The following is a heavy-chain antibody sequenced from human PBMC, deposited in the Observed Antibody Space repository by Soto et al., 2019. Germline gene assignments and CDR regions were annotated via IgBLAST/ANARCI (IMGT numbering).Heavy chain of an antibody. CDR3: AKDRGYSGYDSLDY. D-gene: IGHD5-12*01. V-gene: IGHV3-30*18. Sequence: VQLVESGGGLVQPGGSLRLSCAASGFTFSNYAMHWVRQAPGKGLEWVALISYDGSNKHYGDSVKGRFTISRDDSRNTLYLQMNSLRAEDTAVYYCAKDRGYSGYDSLDYWGQGNLVTVSS. CDR1: GFTFSNYA. CDR2: ISYDGSNK. J-gene: IGHJ4*02.